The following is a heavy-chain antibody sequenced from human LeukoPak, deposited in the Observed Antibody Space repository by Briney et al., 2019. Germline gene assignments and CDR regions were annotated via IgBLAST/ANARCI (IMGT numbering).Heavy chain of an antibody. V-gene: IGHV4-4*08. CDR2: IYTSGST. Sequence: PSETLSLTCTVSGGSISSYYWSWIRQPPGKGLEWIGRIYTSGSTNYNPSLKSRVTISVDTSKNQFSLKLSSVTAADTAVYYCARAPSLWFGELLLGFDYWGQGTLVTVSS. J-gene: IGHJ4*02. D-gene: IGHD3-10*01. CDR1: GGSISSYY. CDR3: ARAPSLWFGELLLGFDY.